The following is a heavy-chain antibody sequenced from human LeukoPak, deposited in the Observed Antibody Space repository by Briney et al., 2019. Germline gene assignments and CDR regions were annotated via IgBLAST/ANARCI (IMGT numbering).Heavy chain of an antibody. Sequence: PSETLSLTCTVCGGSISSSSYYWGWIRQPPGKGLEWIGSIYYSGSTYYNPSLKSRVTISVDTSKNQFSLKLSSVTAADTAVYYCARQFKGSSWSFYYYMDVWGKGTTVTISS. CDR3: ARQFKGSSWSFYYYMDV. CDR1: GGSISSSSYY. V-gene: IGHV4-39*01. CDR2: IYYSGST. D-gene: IGHD6-13*01. J-gene: IGHJ6*03.